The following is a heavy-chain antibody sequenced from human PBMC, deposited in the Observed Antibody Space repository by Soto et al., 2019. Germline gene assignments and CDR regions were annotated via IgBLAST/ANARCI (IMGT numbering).Heavy chain of an antibody. V-gene: IGHV4-39*01. CDR3: ARFNTYCTDGVCRDY. CDR1: GGSISSYSYY. J-gene: IGHJ4*02. CDR2: IHSSGAT. Sequence: PSETLSLTCSVSGGSISSYSYYWGWIRQPPGKGLEWIGNIHSSGATYYNPSLKSRVTISIDTSKNQFSLKLTSVTAADTALFYCARFNTYCTDGVCRDYWGQGTLVTVSS. D-gene: IGHD2-8*01.